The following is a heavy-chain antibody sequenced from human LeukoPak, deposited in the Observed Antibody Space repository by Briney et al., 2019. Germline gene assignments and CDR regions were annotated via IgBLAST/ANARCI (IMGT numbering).Heavy chain of an antibody. Sequence: SLRLSCVASGFKFNDYAMHWVRQAPGKGLEWVSDLSWHSGSIGYADSVKGRFIISRDNAKNSLYLEMNSLRPEDSALYYCAKETKVGENLYYFDYWGRGTLVTVSS. CDR1: GFKFNDYA. J-gene: IGHJ4*02. CDR3: AKETKVGENLYYFDY. V-gene: IGHV3-9*01. CDR2: LSWHSGSI. D-gene: IGHD1-26*01.